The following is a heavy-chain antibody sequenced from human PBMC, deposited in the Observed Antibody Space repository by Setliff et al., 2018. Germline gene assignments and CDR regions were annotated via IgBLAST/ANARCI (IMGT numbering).Heavy chain of an antibody. V-gene: IGHV4-4*07. CDR2: MYGNS. CDR3: ARGGTYRYFDY. J-gene: IGHJ4*02. Sequence: SETLSLTCTVSGGSISGYYWTWIRQPAGKGLEWIGRMYGNSNYNPSLKSRVTMSIDTSKNKFSLKLNSMTTADTAVYYCARGGTYRYFDYWGQGALVTVSS. CDR1: GGSISGYY.